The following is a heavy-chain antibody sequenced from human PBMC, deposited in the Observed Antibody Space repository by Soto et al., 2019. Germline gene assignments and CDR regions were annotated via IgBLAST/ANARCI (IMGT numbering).Heavy chain of an antibody. CDR3: ATFIVVVTAILTWFDP. J-gene: IGHJ5*02. Sequence: ASVKVSCKASGYTFTSYDINWVRQATGQRLEWMGWINAGNGNTKYSQKFQGRVTITRDTSASTAYMELSSLRSEDTAVYYCATFIVVVTAILTWFDPWGQGTLVTVSS. CDR1: GYTFTSYD. CDR2: INAGNGNT. V-gene: IGHV1-3*01. D-gene: IGHD2-21*02.